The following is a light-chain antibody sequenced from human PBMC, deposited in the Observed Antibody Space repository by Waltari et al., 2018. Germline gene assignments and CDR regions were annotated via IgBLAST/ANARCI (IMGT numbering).Light chain of an antibody. J-gene: IGLJ1*01. V-gene: IGLV2-8*01. Sequence: QSALTRPPSASGSPGQSVAISCTGTSSDIGRYDLVSWYQQHPGKAPKLIISEVNKRASGVPDRFSGAKSGNTASLTVSGLQAEDEADYYCSSHGGSDKFYVFGTGTKVTVL. CDR2: EVN. CDR3: SSHGGSDKFYV. CDR1: SSDIGRYDL.